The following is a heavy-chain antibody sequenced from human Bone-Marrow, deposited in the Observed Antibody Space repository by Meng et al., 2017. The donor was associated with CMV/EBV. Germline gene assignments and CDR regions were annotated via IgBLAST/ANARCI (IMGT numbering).Heavy chain of an antibody. V-gene: IGHV1-8*02. CDR2: VNTKRGHT. J-gene: IGHJ6*02. CDR3: AREGGFLLYGLDV. D-gene: IGHD6-25*01. Sequence: ASVKVSCKASGYSFTINDINWVRQAPGQGLEWMGWVNTKRGHTRYAQKFQGRLSITRETSMTTAYMELTNLRSDDTAVYYCAREGGFLLYGLDVWGPGNTVNVSS. CDR1: GYSFTIND.